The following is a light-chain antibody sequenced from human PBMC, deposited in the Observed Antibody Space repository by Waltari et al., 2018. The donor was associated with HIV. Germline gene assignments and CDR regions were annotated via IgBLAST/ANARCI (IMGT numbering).Light chain of an antibody. CDR3: QQYSFTPLT. V-gene: IGKV3-20*01. CDR1: ATLSNNY. CDR2: AAS. Sequence: EIVLTQSPVTLSLSPGDRATLSCRASATLSNNYLAWYQQKPGQAPRLLISAASSRATGIPGRFSGSGSGTQFTLTITGLEPEDSAVYFCQQYSFTPLTFGGGTKVEIK. J-gene: IGKJ4*01.